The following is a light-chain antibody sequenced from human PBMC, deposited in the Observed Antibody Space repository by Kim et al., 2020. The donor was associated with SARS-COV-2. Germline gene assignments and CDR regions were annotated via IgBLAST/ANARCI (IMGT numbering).Light chain of an antibody. CDR1: QNINSH. CDR2: AAS. J-gene: IGKJ3*01. CDR3: QQTYISPFT. Sequence: ASVGDRVTITCRTRQNINSHLNWYHQKPGRAPKLLIYAASTLQGGVPSRVSGSGSETDFTLTISSLQPEDFATYFCQQTYISPFTFGPGTKVDIK. V-gene: IGKV1-39*01.